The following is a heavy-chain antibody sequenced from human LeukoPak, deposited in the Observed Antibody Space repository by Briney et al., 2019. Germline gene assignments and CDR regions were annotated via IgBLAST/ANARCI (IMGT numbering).Heavy chain of an antibody. CDR2: INPSGGST. CDR1: GYTFTSYY. V-gene: IGHV1-46*01. CDR3: ARERGDDIVVVVAATTWFDP. D-gene: IGHD2-15*01. Sequence: ASVKVSCKASGYTFTSYYMHWVRQAPGQGLEWMGIINPSGGSTSYAQKFQGRVTITTDESTSTAYMELSSLRSEDTAVYYCARERGDDIVVVVAATTWFDPWGQGTLVTVSS. J-gene: IGHJ5*02.